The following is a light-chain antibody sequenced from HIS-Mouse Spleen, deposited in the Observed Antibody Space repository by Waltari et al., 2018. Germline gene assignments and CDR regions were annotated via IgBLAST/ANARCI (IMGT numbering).Light chain of an antibody. V-gene: IGLV2-23*01. Sequence: QSALTQPASVSVSPGQSITISRTGTSSDVGCYNLASCYQQDPGKPPKLMIYEGSKRPSGVSNRFSGSKSGNPASLTISGLQAEDEADYYCCSYAGSSTWVFGGGTKLNVL. J-gene: IGLJ3*02. CDR2: EGS. CDR1: SSDVGCYNL. CDR3: CSYAGSSTWV.